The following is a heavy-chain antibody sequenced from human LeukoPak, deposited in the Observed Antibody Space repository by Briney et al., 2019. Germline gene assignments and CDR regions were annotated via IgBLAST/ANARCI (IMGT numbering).Heavy chain of an antibody. CDR2: INGRSDYI. CDR1: GFTFSYYT. CDR3: ERVSDFNGGSCYADY. Sequence: GGSLRLSCAASGFTFSYYTLNWVRQAPGKGLEWISSINGRSDYIYYADSVRGRFTISRDDAKSSLSLQMNSLRVDDTAVYYCERVSDFNGGSCYADYWGQGTLVTVSS. D-gene: IGHD2-15*01. V-gene: IGHV3-21*01. J-gene: IGHJ4*02.